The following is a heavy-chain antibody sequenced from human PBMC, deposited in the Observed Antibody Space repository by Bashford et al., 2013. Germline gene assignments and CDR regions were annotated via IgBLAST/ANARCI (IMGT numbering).Heavy chain of an antibody. CDR2: INHSGST. Sequence: SETLSLTCAVYGESFIGYYWSWIRQPPGKGLEWIGEINHSGSTNYNPSLKSRVTISVDTSKNQFSLKLSSVTAADTAVYYCARDYGDSYFDYWGQGTLVTVSS. D-gene: IGHD4-17*01. CDR3: ARDYGDSYFDY. CDR1: GESFIGYY. V-gene: IGHV4-34*01. J-gene: IGHJ4*02.